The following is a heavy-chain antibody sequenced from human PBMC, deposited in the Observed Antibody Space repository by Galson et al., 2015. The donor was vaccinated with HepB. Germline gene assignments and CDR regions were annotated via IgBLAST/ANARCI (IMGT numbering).Heavy chain of an antibody. Sequence: SLRLACAASGVVVSDHDLDCVGQAPRKGLEWVRRTGNRANSDSTEYVTSVNGRFTISRDDSKKSVYLQMNSLKMEDTAVYYCARRRYYDTSGYYSYGFDIWGQGTMVTVSS. CDR3: ARRRYYDTSGYYSYGFDI. D-gene: IGHD3-22*01. J-gene: IGHJ3*02. V-gene: IGHV3-72*01. CDR2: TGNRANSDST. CDR1: GVVVSDHD.